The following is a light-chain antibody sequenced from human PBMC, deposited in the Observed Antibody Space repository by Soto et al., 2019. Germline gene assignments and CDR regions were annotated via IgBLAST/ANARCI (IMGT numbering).Light chain of an antibody. J-gene: IGLJ1*01. CDR2: SNN. Sequence: QSVLTQPPSASGTPGQRVTISCSGSSSKIGSNTVNWYQQLPGTAPKLLIYSNNQRPSGVPDRFSGSKSGTSASLAISGLQSEDGADYYCAAWDDSLNGHYVFGTGDQGHRP. CDR3: AAWDDSLNGHYV. CDR1: SSKIGSNT. V-gene: IGLV1-44*01.